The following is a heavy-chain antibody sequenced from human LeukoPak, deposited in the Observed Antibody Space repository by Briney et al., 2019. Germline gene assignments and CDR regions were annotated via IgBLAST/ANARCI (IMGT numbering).Heavy chain of an antibody. V-gene: IGHV1-46*01. J-gene: IGHJ4*02. Sequence: ASVKVSCKASGYTFTNYYIHWVRQAPGQGLEWMGIINPSIGTTSYAQKFQGRVTMTRDTSTSTVYMELSSLTSEDTAVYYCAKVVGASNGYFYYWGQGTLVTVSS. CDR3: AKVVGASNGYFYY. CDR1: GYTFTNYY. CDR2: INPSIGTT. D-gene: IGHD1-26*01.